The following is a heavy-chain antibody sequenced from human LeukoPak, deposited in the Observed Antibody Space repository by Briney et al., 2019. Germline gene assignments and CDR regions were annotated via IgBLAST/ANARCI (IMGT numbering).Heavy chain of an antibody. Sequence: SETLSLTCAAYGGSFSGYYWSWIRQPPGKGLEWIAEINHSGSTNYNPSPKSRVTTSLDTSKNQFSLQLSSVPAADTAVYYCARVRSSSWYPRPKPNWFDPWGQGTLVTVSS. D-gene: IGHD6-13*01. V-gene: IGHV4-34*01. CDR1: GGSFSGYY. CDR2: INHSGST. J-gene: IGHJ5*02. CDR3: ARVRSSSWYPRPKPNWFDP.